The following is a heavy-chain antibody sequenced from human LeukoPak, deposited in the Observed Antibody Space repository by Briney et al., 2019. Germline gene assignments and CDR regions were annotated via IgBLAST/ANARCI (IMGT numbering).Heavy chain of an antibody. V-gene: IGHV4-30-4*08. Sequence: SETLSLTCTVSGGSISSGDYYWSWIRQPPGKGPEWIGYIYYSGSTYYNPSLKSRVTISVDTSKNQFSLKLSSVTAADTAVYYCAREPRAAGDGYYFDYWGQGTLVTVSS. J-gene: IGHJ4*02. CDR1: GGSISSGDYY. CDR2: IYYSGST. CDR3: AREPRAAGDGYYFDY. D-gene: IGHD6-13*01.